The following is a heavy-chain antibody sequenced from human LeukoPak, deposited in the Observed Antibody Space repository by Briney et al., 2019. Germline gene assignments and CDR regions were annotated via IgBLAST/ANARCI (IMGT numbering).Heavy chain of an antibody. CDR2: ISGGST. V-gene: IGHV3-38-3*01. CDR1: GFTVSSNE. D-gene: IGHD2-15*01. Sequence: GGSLRLSCAASGFTVSSNEMSWVRQAPGKGLEWVSSISGGSTYYADSRKGRFTISRDNSKNTLHLQMNSLRAEDTAVYYCAKGYCSGGSCKTLFDYWGQGTLVTVSS. CDR3: AKGYCSGGSCKTLFDY. J-gene: IGHJ4*02.